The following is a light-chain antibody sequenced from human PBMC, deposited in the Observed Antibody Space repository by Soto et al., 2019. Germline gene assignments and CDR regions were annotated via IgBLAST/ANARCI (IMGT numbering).Light chain of an antibody. CDR2: DAS. V-gene: IGKV1-5*01. J-gene: IGKJ5*01. CDR1: QSLNNG. CDR3: KQYHRSSIT. Sequence: DIQMTQSPSTLSASVGDRVTITCRASQSLNNGLAWYQQKPGKAPNLLIYDASTLERGVPSRFSGTGSGTEFTLTISSLQPDDFATYYCKQYHRSSITFGQGTRLEI.